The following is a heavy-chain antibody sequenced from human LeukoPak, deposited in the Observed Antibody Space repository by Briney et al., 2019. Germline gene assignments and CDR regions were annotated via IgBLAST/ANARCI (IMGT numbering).Heavy chain of an antibody. CDR2: IYYSGST. Sequence: SETLSLTCTVSGGSISSYYWSWIRQPPGKGLEWIGYIYYSGSTNYNPSLKSRVTISVDTSENQFSLKLSSVTAADTAVYYCARVRPYSSITREAFDIWGQGTMVTVSS. J-gene: IGHJ3*02. CDR1: GGSISSYY. D-gene: IGHD6-13*01. CDR3: ARVRPYSSITREAFDI. V-gene: IGHV4-59*01.